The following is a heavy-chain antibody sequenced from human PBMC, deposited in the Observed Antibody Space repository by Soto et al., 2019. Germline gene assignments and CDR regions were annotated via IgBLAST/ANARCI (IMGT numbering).Heavy chain of an antibody. CDR2: ISWDGGST. J-gene: IGHJ6*02. CDR3: AKAYDSSGYYWEGYYGMDV. Sequence: LRLSCAASGFTFDDYTMHWVRQAPGEGLEWVSLISWDGGSTYYADSVKGRFTISRDNSKNSLYLQMNSLRTEDTALYYCAKAYDSSGYYWEGYYGMDVWGQGTTVTVSS. D-gene: IGHD3-22*01. V-gene: IGHV3-43*01. CDR1: GFTFDDYT.